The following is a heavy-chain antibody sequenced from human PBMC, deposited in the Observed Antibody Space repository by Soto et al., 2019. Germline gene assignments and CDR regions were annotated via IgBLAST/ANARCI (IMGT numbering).Heavy chain of an antibody. CDR2: INHNSGGT. V-gene: IGHV1-2*04. CDR3: ASSIAAAGGGLDFDY. D-gene: IGHD6-13*01. CDR1: GYTFTGYY. Sequence: QVQLVQSGAEVKKPGASVKVSCKASGYTFTGYYMHWVRQAPGQGLEWMGWINHNSGGTNYAQKFQGWVTMTRDTSISTAYMELSRLRSDDTAVYYCASSIAAAGGGLDFDYWGQGTLVTVSS. J-gene: IGHJ4*02.